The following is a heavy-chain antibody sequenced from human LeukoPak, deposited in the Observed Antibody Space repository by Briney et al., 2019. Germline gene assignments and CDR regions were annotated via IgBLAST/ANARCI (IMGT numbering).Heavy chain of an antibody. J-gene: IGHJ4*02. V-gene: IGHV3-23*01. Sequence: GGSLRLSCAASGFTFGSYAMSWVRQAPGKGLEWVSAISGSGGSTYYADSVKGRFTISRDNSKNTLYLQMNSLRAEDTAVYYCAKAPLLWFGEYYFDYWGQGTLVTVSS. CDR3: AKAPLLWFGEYYFDY. CDR1: GFTFGSYA. CDR2: ISGSGGST. D-gene: IGHD3-10*01.